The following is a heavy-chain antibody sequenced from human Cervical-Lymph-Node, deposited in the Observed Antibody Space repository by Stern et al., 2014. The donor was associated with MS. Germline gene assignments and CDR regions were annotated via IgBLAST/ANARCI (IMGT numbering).Heavy chain of an antibody. Sequence: EDQLVEPGGGLVTPGGSLRLSCDASGFTFSHYSINLVRQAPGQWLECISSISNNFTHTYYAESVEGRFTISRDSAKNSVHLHMASLRAEDSAVYYCARARVGDYARSPHLDSWGRGTLVSVSS. CDR1: GFTFSHYS. J-gene: IGHJ4*02. V-gene: IGHV3-21*01. D-gene: IGHD4-17*01. CDR2: ISNNFTHT. CDR3: ARARVGDYARSPHLDS.